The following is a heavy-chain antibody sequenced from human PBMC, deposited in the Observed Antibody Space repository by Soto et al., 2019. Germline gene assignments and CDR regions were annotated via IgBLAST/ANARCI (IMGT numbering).Heavy chain of an antibody. Sequence: TMSLTCTVSGGSLSSGGYYWSWFHQPPGKGLEWIGYIYYSGSTSYNPSLKSRVTISVDTSKNQFSLKLSSVTAADTAVYYCASAAYDSSGYYYLDYWGQGTRVTVSS. CDR3: ASAAYDSSGYYYLDY. CDR1: GGSLSSGGYY. CDR2: IYYSGST. D-gene: IGHD3-22*01. J-gene: IGHJ4*02. V-gene: IGHV4-31*03.